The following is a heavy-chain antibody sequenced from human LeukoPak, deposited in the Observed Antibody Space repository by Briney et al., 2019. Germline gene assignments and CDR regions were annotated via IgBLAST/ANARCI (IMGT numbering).Heavy chain of an antibody. Sequence: SETLSLTCAVYGGSFSGYYWSWIRQPPGKGLEWIGEINHSGSTNYNPSLESRVTISVDTSKNQFSLKLSSVTAADTAVYYCARRYSSSQGRYFQHWGQGTLVTVSS. V-gene: IGHV4-34*01. CDR2: INHSGST. J-gene: IGHJ1*01. D-gene: IGHD6-13*01. CDR3: ARRYSSSQGRYFQH. CDR1: GGSFSGYY.